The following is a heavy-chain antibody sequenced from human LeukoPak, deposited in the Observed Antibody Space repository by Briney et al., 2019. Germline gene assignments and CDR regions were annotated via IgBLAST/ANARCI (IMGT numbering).Heavy chain of an antibody. CDR1: GGTFSSYA. Sequence: GASVKVSCKASGGTFSSYAISWVRQAPGQGLEWMGGIIPIFGTANYAQKFQGRVTITADESTCTAYMELSSLRSEDTAVYYCAREVTSKGSVYYYGMDVWGQGTTVTVSS. V-gene: IGHV1-69*13. CDR2: IIPIFGTA. D-gene: IGHD4-11*01. J-gene: IGHJ6*02. CDR3: AREVTSKGSVYYYGMDV.